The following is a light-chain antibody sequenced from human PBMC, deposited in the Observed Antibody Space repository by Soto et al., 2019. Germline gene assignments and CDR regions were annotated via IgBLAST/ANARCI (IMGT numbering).Light chain of an antibody. Sequence: DIVMTQSPDSPAVSLGERATINCKSSQSVLYDSNNKNYLAWYQQKPGQPPKLLIYWASTRESGVPDRFSGTGSGTDFTLTISSLQAEDVAVYYCQQYYSIPKTFGQGTKVDIK. CDR1: QSVLYDSNNKNY. J-gene: IGKJ1*01. V-gene: IGKV4-1*01. CDR2: WAS. CDR3: QQYYSIPKT.